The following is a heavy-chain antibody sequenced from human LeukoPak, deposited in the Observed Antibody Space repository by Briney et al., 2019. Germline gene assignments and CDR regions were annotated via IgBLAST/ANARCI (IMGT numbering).Heavy chain of an antibody. CDR2: INPNSGGT. J-gene: IGHJ5*02. CDR3: ARYLSSSWYNWFDP. V-gene: IGHV1-2*02. D-gene: IGHD6-13*01. CDR1: GYTFTGYY. Sequence: ASVKVSCKASGYTFTGYYMHWARQAPGQGLEWMGWINPNSGGTNYAQKFQGRVTMTRDTSISTAYMELSRLRSDDTAVYYCARYLSSSWYNWFDPWGQGTLVTVSS.